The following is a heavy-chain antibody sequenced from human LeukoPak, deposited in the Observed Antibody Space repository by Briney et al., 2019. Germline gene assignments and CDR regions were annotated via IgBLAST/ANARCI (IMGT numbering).Heavy chain of an antibody. D-gene: IGHD2-8*01. J-gene: IGHJ4*02. CDR1: GLTLSNYY. V-gene: IGHV3-11*04. CDR2: ISNIGSTT. CDR3: ASDISNNAFDY. Sequence: PGGSLEPPCAASGLTLSNYYMSWIRQAPGKGLEWVSYISNIGSTTHHADSVKGRFTISRDNAKNSLYLQMNSLRAEDTAVYYCASDISNNAFDYLGQGIMPTVSS.